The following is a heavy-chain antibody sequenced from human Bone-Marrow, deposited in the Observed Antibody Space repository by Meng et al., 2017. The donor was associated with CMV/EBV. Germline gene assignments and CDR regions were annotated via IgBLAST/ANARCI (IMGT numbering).Heavy chain of an antibody. D-gene: IGHD2-2*01. Sequence: GGSLRLSCAASGFTFSSYWMHWVRQAPGKGLVWVSRINSDGSSTSYADSVKGRFTISRDNAQNTLYLQMNSLRAEDTAVYYCARDRIVVVPAATNWFAPWGQGTLVTVSS. CDR3: ARDRIVVVPAATNWFAP. V-gene: IGHV3-74*01. J-gene: IGHJ5*02. CDR2: INSDGSST. CDR1: GFTFSSYW.